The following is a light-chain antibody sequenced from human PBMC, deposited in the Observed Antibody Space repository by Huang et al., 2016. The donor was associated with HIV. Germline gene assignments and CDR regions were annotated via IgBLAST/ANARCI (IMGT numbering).Light chain of an antibody. CDR1: QTIRNY. CDR2: TAS. CDR3: QQSYNTPRT. J-gene: IGKJ2*01. Sequence: DIQMTQSPSSLSASVGDRVTITCRASQTIRNYLNWYQQRPGKAPELLIYTASTLQSGFPSRFSGSGSGTDFTLTSSSLQAEDSATYYCQQSYNTPRTFGQGTHLEI. V-gene: IGKV1-39*01.